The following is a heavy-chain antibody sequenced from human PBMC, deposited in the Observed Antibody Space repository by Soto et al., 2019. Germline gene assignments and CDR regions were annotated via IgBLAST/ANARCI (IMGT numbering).Heavy chain of an antibody. D-gene: IGHD3-3*01. CDR2: MNPNSGNT. CDR1: GYTFTSYD. CDR3: ARARSIRFLEWLPSYGMDV. V-gene: IGHV1-8*01. J-gene: IGHJ6*02. Sequence: GASVKVSCKASGYTFTSYDINWVRQATGQGLEGMGWMNPNSGNTGYAQKFQGRVTMTRNTSISTAYMELSSLRSEDTAVYYCARARSIRFLEWLPSYGMDVWGQGTTVTVSS.